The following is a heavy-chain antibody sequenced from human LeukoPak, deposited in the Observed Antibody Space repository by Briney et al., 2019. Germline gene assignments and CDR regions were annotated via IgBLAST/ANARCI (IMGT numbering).Heavy chain of an antibody. CDR3: ASSKYSSSGIFDY. V-gene: IGHV4-59*01. Sequence: SETLSLTCTVSGVSISSYYWSWIRQPPGKGLEWIGYIYYSGSTNYNPSLKSRVTISVDTSKNQFSLKLSSVTAADTAVYYCASSKYSSSGIFDYWGQGTLVTVSS. CDR2: IYYSGST. CDR1: GVSISSYY. D-gene: IGHD6-13*01. J-gene: IGHJ4*02.